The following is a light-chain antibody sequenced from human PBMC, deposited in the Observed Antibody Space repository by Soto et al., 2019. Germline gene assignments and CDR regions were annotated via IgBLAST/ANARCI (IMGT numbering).Light chain of an antibody. V-gene: IGKV1-9*01. CDR3: HQLDSYPYT. CDR2: AAS. CDR1: QGISSY. Sequence: IQLTQSPSSLSASVGDRVTITCRASQGISSYLAWYQQKPGRAPKLLIYAASTFQSGVPSRFSSGGSGTDFALTISSLQPEDFATYYCHQLDSYPYTFGQGTKLEIK. J-gene: IGKJ2*01.